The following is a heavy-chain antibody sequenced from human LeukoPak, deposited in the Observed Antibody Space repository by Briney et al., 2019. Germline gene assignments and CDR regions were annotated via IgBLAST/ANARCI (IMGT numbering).Heavy chain of an antibody. Sequence: GGSLRLSCAASGFTFSNHAMSWVRQAPGKGLEWVSAISSTGGDTYYADSVKGRFTISRDNAKNSLYLQMNSLRGEDTAVYYCASGRSDYYLDAFDIWGQGTTVTVSS. CDR1: GFTFSNHA. CDR2: ISSTGGDT. J-gene: IGHJ3*02. D-gene: IGHD3-22*01. V-gene: IGHV3-23*01. CDR3: ASGRSDYYLDAFDI.